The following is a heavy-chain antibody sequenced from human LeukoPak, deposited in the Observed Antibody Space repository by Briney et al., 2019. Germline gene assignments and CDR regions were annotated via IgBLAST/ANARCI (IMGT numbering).Heavy chain of an antibody. CDR1: GLTVNDAW. CDR2: FERKADGGTV. Sequence: GGSLRLSCAASGLTVNDAWMSWVRQAPGKGLEWVGHFERKADGGTVDYDAPVKGRFTISGDDSKNTLFLQMNSLEIDDTAVYYCTTGGHYYGSWGQGTLVTVSS. J-gene: IGHJ5*02. CDR3: TTGGHYYGS. D-gene: IGHD3-10*01. V-gene: IGHV3-15*04.